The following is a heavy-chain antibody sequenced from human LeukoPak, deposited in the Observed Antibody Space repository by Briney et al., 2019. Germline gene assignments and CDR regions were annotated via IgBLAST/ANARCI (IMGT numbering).Heavy chain of an antibody. CDR2: ISGSGGSA. J-gene: IGHJ6*02. CDR3: AKVGRSCWYAMDV. D-gene: IGHD6-19*01. V-gene: IGHV3-23*01. Sequence: GGSLGLSCTASGLTFTYYAMTWVRQAPGKGLEWVSLISGSGGSAKYADSVKGRFTISRDNSKNTLFLQMSSLRAEDTAIYYCAKVGRSCWYAMDVWGRGTSVSVS. CDR1: GLTFTYYA.